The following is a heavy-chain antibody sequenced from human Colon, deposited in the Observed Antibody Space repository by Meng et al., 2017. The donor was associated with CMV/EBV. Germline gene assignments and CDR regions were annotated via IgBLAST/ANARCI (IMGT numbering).Heavy chain of an antibody. CDR1: GGSLSSSCYY. V-gene: IGHV4-39*07. J-gene: IGHJ4*02. CDR3: ARAAAAGEYYFDY. Sequence: LQVSDSAPGLVKPSDARSPHCTFSGGSLSSSCYYWGWIRQSPVKGLDWLWSIYYSGSTYYNPSLKSRVTISVDTSKNQFSLKLSSVTAADTVVYYCARAAAAGEYYFDYWGQGTLVTVSS. CDR2: IYYSGST. D-gene: IGHD6-13*01.